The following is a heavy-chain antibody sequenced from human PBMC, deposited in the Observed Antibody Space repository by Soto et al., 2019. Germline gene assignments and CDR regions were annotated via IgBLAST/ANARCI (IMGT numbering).Heavy chain of an antibody. Sequence: EVQLLESGGGLVQPGRSLRLSCAASGFTFSNYAMSWVRQAPGQGLDWVSAISGSGGTTYYADSVKGRFTISRDNSKNTLFLQMNSLRAEDAAVYYCAKFFVETGSNSGGPWSFQYWGQGTLVTVSS. CDR1: GFTFSNYA. CDR3: AKFFVETGSNSGGPWSFQY. V-gene: IGHV3-23*01. J-gene: IGHJ4*02. CDR2: ISGSGGTT. D-gene: IGHD6-25*01.